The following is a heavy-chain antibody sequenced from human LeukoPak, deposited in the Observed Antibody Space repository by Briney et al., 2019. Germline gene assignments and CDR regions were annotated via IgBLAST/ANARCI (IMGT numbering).Heavy chain of an antibody. CDR1: GGSISSSSYY. V-gene: IGHV4-61*01. D-gene: IGHD6-13*01. Sequence: SETLSLTCTVSGGSISSSSYYWSWIRQPPGKGLEWIGYIYYSGSTNYNPSLKSRVTISVDTSKNQFSLKLSSVTAADTAVYYCARGGIAAANFDYWGQGTLVTVSS. CDR3: ARGGIAAANFDY. CDR2: IYYSGST. J-gene: IGHJ4*02.